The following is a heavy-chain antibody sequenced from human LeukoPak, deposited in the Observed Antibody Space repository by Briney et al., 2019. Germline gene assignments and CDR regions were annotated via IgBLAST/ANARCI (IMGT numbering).Heavy chain of an antibody. CDR3: AKDFQSYYYYYMDV. Sequence: GGSLRLSCAASGFTFSSYAMSWVRQAPGKWLEWVSAISGSGGSTYYADSVKGRFTISRDNSKNTLYLQMKSLRAEDTAVYYCAKDFQSYYYYYMDVWGKGTTVTVSS. J-gene: IGHJ6*03. CDR2: ISGSGGST. V-gene: IGHV3-23*01. CDR1: GFTFSSYA.